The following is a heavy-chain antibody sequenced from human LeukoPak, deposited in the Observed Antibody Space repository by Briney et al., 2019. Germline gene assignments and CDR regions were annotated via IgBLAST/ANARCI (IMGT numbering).Heavy chain of an antibody. CDR3: ARATASGSGRAYDH. CDR2: IHHSGGT. CDR1: GESMIGHY. V-gene: IGHV4-34*01. Sequence: SETLSLTCAVYGESMIGHYWTWIRQPPGKRLEWIGEIHHSGGTNSNPSLKNRLTMSIDMSKNQFSLKLKSVSAADTAVYYCARATASGSGRAYDHWAQGNLVPVSS. J-gene: IGHJ4*02. D-gene: IGHD3-10*01.